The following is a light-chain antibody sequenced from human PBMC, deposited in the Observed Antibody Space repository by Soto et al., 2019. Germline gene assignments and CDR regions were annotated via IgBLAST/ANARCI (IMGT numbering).Light chain of an antibody. Sequence: DIQMTQSPSTLSASVGDRVTITCRASQSISNWLAWHQQKPGKVPKILIYKASTLKSGVPSRFSGSGSGTEFTLTISSLQPDDFATYYCQHYNSYSEACGQGTKGDI. CDR2: KAS. CDR3: QHYNSYSEA. J-gene: IGKJ1*01. CDR1: QSISNW. V-gene: IGKV1-5*03.